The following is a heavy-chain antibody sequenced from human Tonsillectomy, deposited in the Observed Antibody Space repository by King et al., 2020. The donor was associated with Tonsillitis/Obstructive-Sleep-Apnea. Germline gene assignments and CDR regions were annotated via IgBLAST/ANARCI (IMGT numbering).Heavy chain of an antibody. CDR1: GFTFSDYA. Sequence: VQLVESGGGLVQPGGSLRLSCAASGFTFSDYAMSWVRQAAGKGLEWVSSLNGNGDDTYYAASLKGRFTISRDNSKNTLYVQMNSLRTGETAVYYCAKGFHYYGMDVWGQGTTVTVS. D-gene: IGHD2/OR15-2a*01. CDR2: LNGNGDDT. V-gene: IGHV3-23*04. J-gene: IGHJ6*02. CDR3: AKGFHYYGMDV.